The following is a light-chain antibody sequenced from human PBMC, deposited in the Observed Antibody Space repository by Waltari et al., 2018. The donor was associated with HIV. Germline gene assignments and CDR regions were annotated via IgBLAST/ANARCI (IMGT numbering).Light chain of an antibody. V-gene: IGKV2D-29*01. CDR1: QSLLHSDGQTY. Sequence: DIVMTQTPLSLSVPPGQPASISCKSSQSLLHSDGQTYLYWFLQKPGPPPPLLIYGASNRVSGVPDRFSGSGSSTDFTLKIIRVEAEDVGVYYGMQSFHLNTLGQGTKLEIK. CDR2: GAS. CDR3: MQSFHLNT. J-gene: IGKJ2*01.